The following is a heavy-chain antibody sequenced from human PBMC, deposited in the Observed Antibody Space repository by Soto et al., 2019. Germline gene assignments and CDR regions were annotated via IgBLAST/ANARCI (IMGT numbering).Heavy chain of an antibody. CDR1: GFTFSSYW. CDR2: IKQEGSEK. D-gene: IGHD6-13*01. Sequence: GGSLRLSCAASGFTFSSYWMSWVRQAPGKGLEGVANIKQEGSEKYNVDSAKGGFTISRDNAKNSQNLQMTSMRAEDTAVYYCARGGGKKTYSSSWYEARRPYYFDYWGQGTPATVSS. V-gene: IGHV3-7*03. CDR3: ARGGGKKTYSSSWYEARRPYYFDY. J-gene: IGHJ4*02.